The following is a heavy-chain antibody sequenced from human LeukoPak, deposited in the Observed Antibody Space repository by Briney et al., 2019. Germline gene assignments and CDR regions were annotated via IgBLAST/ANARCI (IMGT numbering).Heavy chain of an antibody. V-gene: IGHV3-33*01. Sequence: GTSLRLSCATSGFLFSQHGYHWVRQAPGKGLEWTAVIWDDGTRKYYAGSVEGRFTISRDNSKSTLYLQIDSLRPEDTAVYYWVAVLVPAAVWHFDVWGRGTQVTVSS. CDR3: VAVLVPAAVWHFDV. CDR1: GFLFSQHG. D-gene: IGHD2-2*01. CDR2: IWDDGTRK. J-gene: IGHJ2*01.